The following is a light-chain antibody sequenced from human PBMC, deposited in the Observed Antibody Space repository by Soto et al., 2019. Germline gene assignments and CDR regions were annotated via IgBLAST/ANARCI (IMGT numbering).Light chain of an antibody. V-gene: IGKV3-15*01. CDR2: GAS. CDR1: QSVSSN. Sequence: IVMTQSPATLSVSPGERATLSCRASQSVSSNLAWYQKKPGQAPRLLIYGASTRATGIPARFSGSGSGTEFTLTISSLQSEDFAVYYCQQYNNWPPFTFGPGTKVDLK. CDR3: QQYNNWPPFT. J-gene: IGKJ3*01.